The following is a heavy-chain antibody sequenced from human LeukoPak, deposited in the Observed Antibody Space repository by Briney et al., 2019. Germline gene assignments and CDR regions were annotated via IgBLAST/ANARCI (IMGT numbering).Heavy chain of an antibody. V-gene: IGHV1-18*01. CDR2: INPNSGGT. CDR1: GYTFTSYG. J-gene: IGHJ6*03. D-gene: IGHD3-22*01. Sequence: ASVKVSCKASGYTFTSYGISWVRQAPGQGLEWMGWINPNSGGTNYAQKFQGRVTMTTDTSTSTAYMELRSLRSDDTAVYYCARGPGGRSGYCPLEDSYYYYYMDVWGKGTTVTVSS. CDR3: ARGPGGRSGYCPLEDSYYYYYMDV.